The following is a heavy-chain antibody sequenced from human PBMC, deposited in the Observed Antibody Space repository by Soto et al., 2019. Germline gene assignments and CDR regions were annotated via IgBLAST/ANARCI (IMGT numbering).Heavy chain of an antibody. D-gene: IGHD2-15*01. CDR2: IYYTGST. V-gene: IGHV4-59*11. J-gene: IGHJ4*02. CDR3: TRASWYCEY. Sequence: QVQLQESGPGLVKPSETLSLTCTVSGGSIHNHYWSWIRQPPGKGLEWIGYIYYTGSTNYNPSLIRRLPQSVHTATSPSSLTLSSLTAADTAIYDGTRASWYCEYWGQGILVTASS. CDR1: GGSIHNHY.